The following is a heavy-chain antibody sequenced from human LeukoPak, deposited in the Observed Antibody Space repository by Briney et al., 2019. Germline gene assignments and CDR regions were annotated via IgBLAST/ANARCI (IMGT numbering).Heavy chain of an antibody. CDR3: ARDYPSFDY. V-gene: IGHV3-7*05. J-gene: IGHJ4*02. CDR2: IKQDGSGK. CDR1: GFTFSSHW. Sequence: GGSLRLSCAASGFTFSSHWMNWVRQAPGKGLEWVASIKQDGSGKYYVDSVKGRFTISRDNSKNTLYLQMNSLRAEDTAVYYCARDYPSFDYWGQGTLVTVSS. D-gene: IGHD3-16*02.